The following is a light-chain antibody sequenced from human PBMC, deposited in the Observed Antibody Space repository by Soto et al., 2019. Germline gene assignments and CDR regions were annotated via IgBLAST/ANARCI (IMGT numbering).Light chain of an antibody. J-gene: IGKJ3*01. Sequence: DIQMTQSPSSLSASVEDSVTITCRASQDISNYLAWFQQRPGKPPKLLIYAASTLESGVPSRFSGGRSGTDFTLSISSLQPEDVATFYCQKYDSLPFTFGPGTKVDIK. CDR3: QKYDSLPFT. CDR1: QDISNY. CDR2: AAS. V-gene: IGKV1-27*01.